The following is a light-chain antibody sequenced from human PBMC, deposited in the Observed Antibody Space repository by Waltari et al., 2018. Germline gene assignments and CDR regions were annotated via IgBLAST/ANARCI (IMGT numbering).Light chain of an antibody. CDR3: SAYAGSNTWV. J-gene: IGLJ3*02. CDR2: EVS. CDR1: SSDVGGYHY. V-gene: IGLV2-8*01. Sequence: QSALTQPPSASGSPGQSVTISCTGTSSDVGGYHYVSWYQHHPGKAPNFMIYEVSKPPSGVPDRFSGSKSGNTASLTVSGLQAEDEADYYCSAYAGSNTWVFGGGTKLTVL.